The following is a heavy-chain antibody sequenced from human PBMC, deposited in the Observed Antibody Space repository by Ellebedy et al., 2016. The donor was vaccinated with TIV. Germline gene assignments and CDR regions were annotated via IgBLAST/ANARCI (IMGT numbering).Heavy chain of an antibody. Sequence: MPSETLSLTRVIFGASVSSNSAAWNSIRQSPSRGLEWLGRTYYRSRWSNDYSVSVKGRTTVNPDTSKNQFSLQLKSMTPEDTAFYYCARDGPSYYFDSWGQGILVTVSS. CDR3: ARDGPSYYFDS. D-gene: IGHD7-27*01. CDR1: GASVSSNSAA. CDR2: TYYRSRWSN. J-gene: IGHJ4*02. V-gene: IGHV6-1*01.